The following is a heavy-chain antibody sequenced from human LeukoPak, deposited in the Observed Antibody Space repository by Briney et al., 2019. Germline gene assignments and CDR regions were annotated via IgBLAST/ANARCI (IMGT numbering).Heavy chain of an antibody. CDR2: ISSSSTTI. J-gene: IGHJ4*02. CDR1: GFTFSNYN. V-gene: IGHV3-48*01. D-gene: IGHD3-22*01. CDR3: ARDYYDSSGYYHNGY. Sequence: AGGSLRLSCAASGFTFSNYNMNWVRQAPGKGLEWVSYISSSSTTIYHADPVKGRFTISRDNAKNSLYLQMNSLRAEDTAVYYCARDYYDSSGYYHNGYWGQGTLVTVSS.